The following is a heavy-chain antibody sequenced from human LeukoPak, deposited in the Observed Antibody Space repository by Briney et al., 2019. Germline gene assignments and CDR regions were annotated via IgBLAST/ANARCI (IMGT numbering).Heavy chain of an antibody. V-gene: IGHV1-2*02. CDR3: ARGVYIAAAQYGY. CDR1: GYTFTGYY. D-gene: IGHD6-13*01. Sequence: ASVKVPCKASGYTFTGYYMHWVRQAPGQGLEWMGWINPNSGGTNYAQKFQGRVTMTRDTSISTAYMELSGLRSDGTAVYYCARGVYIAAAQYGYWGQGTLVTVSS. J-gene: IGHJ4*02. CDR2: INPNSGGT.